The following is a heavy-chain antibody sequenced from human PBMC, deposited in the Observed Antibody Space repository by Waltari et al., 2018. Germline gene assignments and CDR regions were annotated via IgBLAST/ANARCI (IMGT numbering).Heavy chain of an antibody. CDR3: AIAAAGIWREFDY. CDR1: GYSISSGYY. CDR2: IYHSGGT. V-gene: IGHV4-38-2*01. Sequence: QVQLQESGPGLVKPSETLSLTCAVSGYSISSGYYWGWIRQPPGKGLEWIGSIYHSGGTYYNPSLNGRVTISVDTSKNQFSLKLSSVTAADTAVYYCAIAAAGIWREFDYWGQGTLVTVSS. D-gene: IGHD6-13*01. J-gene: IGHJ4*02.